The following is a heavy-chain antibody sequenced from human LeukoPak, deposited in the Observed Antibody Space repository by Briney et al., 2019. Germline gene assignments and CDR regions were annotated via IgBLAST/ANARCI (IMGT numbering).Heavy chain of an antibody. CDR3: ARNGVSDALDI. CDR1: GGSISSYY. V-gene: IGHV4-59*01. Sequence: PSETLSLTCTVSGGSISSYYWSWIRQPPGKELEWIGYMYYSGSTNYNPSLKSRVTISVDTSKDQFSLKLSPVTAADTAIYYCARNGVSDALDIWGQGTMVTVSS. D-gene: IGHD2-8*01. J-gene: IGHJ3*02. CDR2: MYYSGST.